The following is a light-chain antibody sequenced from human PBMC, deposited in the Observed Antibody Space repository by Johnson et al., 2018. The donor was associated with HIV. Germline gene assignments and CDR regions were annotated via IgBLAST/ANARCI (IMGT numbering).Light chain of an antibody. Sequence: QSVLTQPPSVSAAPGQKVTISCSGSSSNIGNNYVSWYQQLPGTAPKLLIYENNKRTSGIPDRFSGSKSGTSATLGINGLQTGDEADYYCGKWDSSLSVNYVFGTGTKVTVL. CDR3: GKWDSSLSVNYV. V-gene: IGLV1-51*02. CDR2: ENN. J-gene: IGLJ1*01. CDR1: SSNIGNNY.